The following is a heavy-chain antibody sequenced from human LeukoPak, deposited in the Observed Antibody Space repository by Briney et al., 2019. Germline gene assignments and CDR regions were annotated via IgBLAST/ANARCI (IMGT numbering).Heavy chain of an antibody. V-gene: IGHV1-2*02. J-gene: IGHJ5*02. CDR3: AKAPGCGYAFLS. CDR2: INPDSGGT. D-gene: IGHD5-12*01. CDR1: GYTFTGYY. Sequence: ASVKVSCKASGYTFTGYYIHWVRQAPGQGLEWTGWINPDSGGTKSAQKFPGRVTMTRYTSVTTAYLELRRLASYDTAVYCCAKAPGCGYAFLSWVGGAKVGVSS.